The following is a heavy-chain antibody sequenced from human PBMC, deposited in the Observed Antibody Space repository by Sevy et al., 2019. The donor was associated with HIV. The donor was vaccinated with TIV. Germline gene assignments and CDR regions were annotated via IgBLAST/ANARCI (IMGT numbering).Heavy chain of an antibody. Sequence: GGSLRLSCAASGFTFSSYAMSWVRQAPGKGLEWVSAISGSGGSTYYADSVKGRFTISRDNSKNTLYLQMNSLRSEDTAIYYCARVGVSYCTDDCYHRFDYWGRGTLVTVSS. D-gene: IGHD2-21*02. CDR3: ARVGVSYCTDDCYHRFDY. CDR2: ISGSGGST. CDR1: GFTFSSYA. J-gene: IGHJ4*02. V-gene: IGHV3-23*01.